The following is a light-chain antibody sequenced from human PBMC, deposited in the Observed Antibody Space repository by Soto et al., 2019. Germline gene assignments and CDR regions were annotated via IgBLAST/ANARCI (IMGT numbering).Light chain of an antibody. Sequence: DIQITPSPSTPSSSVGERGPLTCRASQSISSWLAWYQQKPGKAPTLLIYDASSLESGVPSRFSGSGSGTEFTLTISSLQPDDFATYYCQQYNSYPLTFGGGTKVDIK. J-gene: IGKJ4*01. CDR3: QQYNSYPLT. CDR2: DAS. V-gene: IGKV1-5*01. CDR1: QSISSW.